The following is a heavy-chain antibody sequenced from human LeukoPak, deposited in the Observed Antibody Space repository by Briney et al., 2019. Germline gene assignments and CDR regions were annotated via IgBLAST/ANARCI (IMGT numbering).Heavy chain of an antibody. CDR2: ISAYNGNT. V-gene: IGHV1-18*01. Sequence: ASVKVSCKASGYTFTSYGISWVRQAPGQGLEWMGWISAYNGNTNYAQKLQGRVTMTTDTSTSTAYMELRSLRSDDTAVYYCAREYASGSYEALGYWGQGTLVTVSS. CDR3: AREYASGSYEALGY. D-gene: IGHD3-10*01. J-gene: IGHJ4*02. CDR1: GYTFTSYG.